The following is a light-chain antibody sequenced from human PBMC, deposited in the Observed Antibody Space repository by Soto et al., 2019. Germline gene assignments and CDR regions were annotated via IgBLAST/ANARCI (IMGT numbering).Light chain of an antibody. CDR1: HTISSSY. CDR3: QQYVTSSTRK. V-gene: IGKV3-20*01. Sequence: EIVLTQSPGTLSLSPGERATLSCRASHTISSSYLAWYQQKPGQAPRLLMYGISRRATGIPDRFSGSGSGTDFTLTITRLEPEDFAVYYCQQYVTSSTRKFGQGTRWIS. CDR2: GIS. J-gene: IGKJ1*01.